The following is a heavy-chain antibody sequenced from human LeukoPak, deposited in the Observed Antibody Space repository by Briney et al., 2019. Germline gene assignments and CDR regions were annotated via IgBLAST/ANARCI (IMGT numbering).Heavy chain of an antibody. D-gene: IGHD2-15*01. J-gene: IGHJ4*02. CDR2: IKEDGSEK. CDR1: GFIVSRYW. V-gene: IGHV3-7*01. Sequence: PGGSLRLSCAASGFIVSRYWMSWVRQAPGKGLEWVADIKEDGSEKHCVDSVKGRFTISRDNAENSLYLQMNSLRAEDTAIYYCARDLGVCSGGTCYSVYDYWGQGTLATVSS. CDR3: ARDLGVCSGGTCYSVYDY.